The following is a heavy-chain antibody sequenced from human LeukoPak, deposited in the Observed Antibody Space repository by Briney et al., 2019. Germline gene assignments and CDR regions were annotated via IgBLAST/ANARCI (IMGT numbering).Heavy chain of an antibody. CDR3: VGHFDMDV. Sequence: SSETLSLTCAVYGGSFSGYYWSWIRQPPGKGLEWIGELNHSGSTNYNPSLKSRVTISVDKSKNQFSLKVSSVTAADTAVYYCVGHFDMDVWGQGTTVTVSS. V-gene: IGHV4-34*01. CDR1: GGSFSGYY. CDR2: LNHSGST. J-gene: IGHJ6*02.